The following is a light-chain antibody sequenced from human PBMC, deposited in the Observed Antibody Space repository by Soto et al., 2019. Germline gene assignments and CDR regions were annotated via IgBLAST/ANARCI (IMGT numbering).Light chain of an antibody. CDR1: QSVSTN. CDR3: QQSNNWLPIT. CDR2: GAS. J-gene: IGKJ5*01. V-gene: IGKV3-15*01. Sequence: EIVMTQSPATLSVSPGERATLSCRASQSVSTNLAWYQQKPGQAPRLLIYGASTRATGIPARFSGSGSGTEFTLTISSLQSEDFAVYYCQQSNNWLPITFGQGTRLEIK.